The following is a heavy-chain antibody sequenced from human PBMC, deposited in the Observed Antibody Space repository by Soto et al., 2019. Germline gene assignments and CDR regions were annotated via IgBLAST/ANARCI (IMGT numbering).Heavy chain of an antibody. V-gene: IGHV3-74*01. CDR1: GFTFSSYW. CDR3: ARDPSSIAVAAPFDY. D-gene: IGHD6-19*01. CDR2: INSDGSST. J-gene: IGHJ4*02. Sequence: GGSLRLSCAASGFTFSSYWMHWVRQAPGKGLVWVSRINSDGSSTSYADSVKGRFTISRDNAKNTLYLQMNSLRAEDTAVYYCARDPSSIAVAAPFDYWGQGTLVTVSS.